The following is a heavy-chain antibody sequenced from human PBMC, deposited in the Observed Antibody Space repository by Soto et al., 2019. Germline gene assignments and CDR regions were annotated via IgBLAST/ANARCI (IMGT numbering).Heavy chain of an antibody. CDR3: ARGLYCGGGCYSHFDY. Sequence: VPLVQSGAEVKKPGSSVKVSCKASGGTFSNYPFIWVRQAPGQGFDWMGGIIPIFGTTDYGQRFQGRVTITADESTNTAYMELSSLRSDDTAVYYCARGLYCGGGCYSHFDYWGQGTLVTVSS. CDR1: GGTFSNYP. D-gene: IGHD2-21*02. J-gene: IGHJ4*02. V-gene: IGHV1-69*01. CDR2: IIPIFGTT.